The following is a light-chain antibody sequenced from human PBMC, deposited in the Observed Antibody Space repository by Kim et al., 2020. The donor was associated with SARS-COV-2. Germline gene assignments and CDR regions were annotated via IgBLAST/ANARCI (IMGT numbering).Light chain of an antibody. CDR1: NIGSKN. J-gene: IGLJ2*01. Sequence: PGKTARIPCGGNNIGSKNVNWYQQKPGQAPVLVIYYDRDRPSGIPERFSGSNSGNTATLAISRVEAGDEADYFCQVWDSSSDHVVFGGGTQLTVL. V-gene: IGLV3-21*01. CDR3: QVWDSSSDHVV. CDR2: YDR.